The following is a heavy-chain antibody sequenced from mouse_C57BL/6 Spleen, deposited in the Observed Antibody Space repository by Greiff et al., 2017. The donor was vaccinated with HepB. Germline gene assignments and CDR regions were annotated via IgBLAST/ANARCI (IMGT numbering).Heavy chain of an antibody. V-gene: IGHV5-16*01. Sequence: EVQLQQSEGGLVQPGSSMKLSCTASGFTFSDYYMAWVRQVPEKGLEWVANINYDGSSTYYLDSLKSRFIISRDNAKNILYLQMSSLKSEDTATYYCARDYGEGAMDYWGQGTSVTVSS. J-gene: IGHJ4*01. CDR1: GFTFSDYY. CDR3: ARDYGEGAMDY. CDR2: INYDGSST. D-gene: IGHD1-1*01.